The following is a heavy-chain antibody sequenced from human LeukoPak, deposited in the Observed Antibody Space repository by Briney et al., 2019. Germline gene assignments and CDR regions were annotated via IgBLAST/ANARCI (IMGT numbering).Heavy chain of an antibody. CDR2: VNSDGSST. J-gene: IGHJ6*02. D-gene: IGHD3-22*01. CDR3: ARAQYYDSTTAGGMDV. Sequence: GGSLRLSCAVSGFIFSSYWMHWVRQAPGKGLVWVARVNSDGSSTNYADSVKGRFTISRDNAKNTLSLQMNSLRAEDTAVYYCARAQYYDSTTAGGMDVWGQGTTVTVSS. CDR1: GFIFSSYW. V-gene: IGHV3-74*01.